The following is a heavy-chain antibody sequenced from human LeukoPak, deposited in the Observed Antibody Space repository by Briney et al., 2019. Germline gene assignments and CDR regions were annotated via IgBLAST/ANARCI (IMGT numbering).Heavy chain of an antibody. CDR2: INHSGST. J-gene: IGHJ5*02. Sequence: SETLSLTCAVYGGSFSGYYWSWIRQPPGKGLEWIGEINHSGSTNYNPSLKSRVTISVDTSKNQFSLKLSSVIAADTAVYYCESAAYAHWFDPWGQGTLVTVSS. V-gene: IGHV4-34*01. CDR1: GGSFSGYY. CDR3: ESAAYAHWFDP. D-gene: IGHD6-25*01.